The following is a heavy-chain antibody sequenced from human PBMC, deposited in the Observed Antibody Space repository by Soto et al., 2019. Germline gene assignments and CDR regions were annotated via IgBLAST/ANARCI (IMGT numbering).Heavy chain of an antibody. V-gene: IGHV2-5*01. Sequence: SGPTLVNPTQTLTLTFIFSGFSLRTSGVGVGWIRQPPGKALEWLGFIYWNDDKRYSPSLKSRLTITKDTSKNQVVLTMTNMDPVDTATYYCAKSGSSGWYGWFDPWGQGTLVPVSS. CDR2: IYWNDDK. CDR3: AKSGSSGWYGWFDP. CDR1: GFSLRTSGVG. D-gene: IGHD6-19*01. J-gene: IGHJ5*02.